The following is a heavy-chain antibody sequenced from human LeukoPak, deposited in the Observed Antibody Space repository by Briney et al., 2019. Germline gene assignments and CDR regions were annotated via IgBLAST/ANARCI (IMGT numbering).Heavy chain of an antibody. CDR3: TTYSGSWHSYN. CDR1: GFTFSNAY. CDR2: IKSRTDGGTV. J-gene: IGHJ4*02. V-gene: IGHV3-15*01. Sequence: GGSLRLSCAASGFTFSNAYMSWVRQAPGKGLEWVGRIKSRTDGGTVDYGAPVKDRFSISRDDSKSTPYLQMNSLKTEDTAVYYCTTYSGSWHSYNWGQGILVTVSS. D-gene: IGHD3-10*01.